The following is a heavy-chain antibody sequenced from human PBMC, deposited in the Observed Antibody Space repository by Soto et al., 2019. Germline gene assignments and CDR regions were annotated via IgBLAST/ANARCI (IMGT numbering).Heavy chain of an antibody. J-gene: IGHJ4*02. V-gene: IGHV1-46*01. CDR3: AREGAYYYDTFFDY. CDR1: GYTFTSYH. Sequence: ASVKVSCKASGYTFTSYHMHWLRQPPGQGLEWMGIINPSGGSTSYAQKFQGRVTMTRDTSTSTVYMGLSSLRSEYTAVYYCAREGAYYYDTFFDYWGQGTLVTVSS. CDR2: INPSGGST. D-gene: IGHD3-22*01.